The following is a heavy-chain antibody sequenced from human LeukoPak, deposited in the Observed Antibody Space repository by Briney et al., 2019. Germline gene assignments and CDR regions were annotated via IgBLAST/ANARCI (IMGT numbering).Heavy chain of an antibody. V-gene: IGHV4-59*12. J-gene: IGHJ4*02. Sequence: PSETLSLTCTVSGGSISSYYWSCIRQPPGKGLEWIGYIYYSGSTNYNPSLKSRVTISVDTSKNQFSLKLSSVAAADTAVYYCARGVSLSFDYGGRGPLVTVSS. CDR3: ARGVSLSFDY. CDR1: GGSISSYY. CDR2: IYYSGST.